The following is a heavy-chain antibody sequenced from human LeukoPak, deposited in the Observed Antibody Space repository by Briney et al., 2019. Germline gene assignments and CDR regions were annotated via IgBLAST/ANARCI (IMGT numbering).Heavy chain of an antibody. Sequence: PGGSLRLSCAASGFTFSSYAMSWVRQAPGKGLEWVANIKQDGSEKYYVDSVKGRFTISRDNAKNSLYLQMNSLRAEDTAVYYCARASRSSSWDYWGQGTLVTVSS. CDR1: GFTFSSYA. CDR2: IKQDGSEK. J-gene: IGHJ4*02. V-gene: IGHV3-7*01. CDR3: ARASRSSSWDY. D-gene: IGHD6-13*01.